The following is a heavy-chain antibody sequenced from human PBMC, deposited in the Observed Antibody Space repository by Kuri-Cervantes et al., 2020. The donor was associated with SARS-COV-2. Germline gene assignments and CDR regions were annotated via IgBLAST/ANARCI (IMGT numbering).Heavy chain of an antibody. J-gene: IGHJ3*01. Sequence: GESLKISCAASGFTFSSYSMNWIRQAPGKGLEWVSSISSSSSYIYYADSVKGRFTISRNNAKNSLYLQMNSLRAEDTGVYYCAIDVGGSSSHWGQGTMVTVSS. CDR1: GFTFSSYS. CDR2: ISSSSSYI. D-gene: IGHD6-6*01. CDR3: AIDVGGSSSH. V-gene: IGHV3-21*01.